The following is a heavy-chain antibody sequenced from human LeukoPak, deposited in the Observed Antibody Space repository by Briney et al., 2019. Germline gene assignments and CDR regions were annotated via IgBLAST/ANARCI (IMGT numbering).Heavy chain of an antibody. CDR3: ARGVGDIVVIPAAYGFDY. CDR2: IYYSGST. D-gene: IGHD2-2*01. CDR1: GGSFSGYY. Sequence: TLSLTCAVYGGSFSGYYWSWIRQHPGKGLEWIGYIYYSGSTYYNPSLKSRVTISVDTSKNQFSLKLSSATAADTAVYYCARGVGDIVVIPAAYGFDYWGQGTLVTVSS. J-gene: IGHJ4*02. V-gene: IGHV4-31*11.